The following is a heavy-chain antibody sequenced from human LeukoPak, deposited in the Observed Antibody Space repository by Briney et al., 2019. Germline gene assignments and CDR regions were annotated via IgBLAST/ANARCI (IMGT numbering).Heavy chain of an antibody. CDR2: ISVSGSSI. D-gene: IGHD6-13*01. CDR3: ARGGQQLVPDY. V-gene: IGHV3-48*01. Sequence: QAGGSLRLSCAASGSTLSFYSMNWVRQAPGMGLEWISHISVSGSSIHYAESVKGRFTISRDSAKNSLYLQMNSLRAEDTAVYYCARGGQQLVPDYWGQGTLVTVSS. CDR1: GSTLSFYS. J-gene: IGHJ4*02.